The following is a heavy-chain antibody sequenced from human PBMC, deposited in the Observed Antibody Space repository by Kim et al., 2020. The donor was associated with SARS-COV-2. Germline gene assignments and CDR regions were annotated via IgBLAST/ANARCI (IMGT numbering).Heavy chain of an antibody. CDR3: AKEKEQWLVPGWFDP. J-gene: IGHJ5*02. V-gene: IGHV3-23*01. Sequence: DSVKGRFTISRDNSKNTLYLQMNSLRAEDTAVYYCAKEKEQWLVPGWFDPWGQGTLVTVSS. D-gene: IGHD6-19*01.